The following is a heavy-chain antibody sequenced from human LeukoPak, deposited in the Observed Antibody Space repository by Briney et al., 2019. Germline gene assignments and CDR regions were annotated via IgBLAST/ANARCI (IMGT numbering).Heavy chain of an antibody. CDR3: ARVTPHQFGELGFDY. D-gene: IGHD3-10*01. Sequence: GGSLRLSCAASGFTVSSNYMSWVRQAPGKGLEWVSVIYSGGSTYYADSVKGRFTISRDNSKNTLYLQMNSLRAEDTAVYYCARVTPHQFGELGFDYWGQGTLVTVSS. CDR2: IYSGGST. J-gene: IGHJ4*02. CDR1: GFTVSSNY. V-gene: IGHV3-53*01.